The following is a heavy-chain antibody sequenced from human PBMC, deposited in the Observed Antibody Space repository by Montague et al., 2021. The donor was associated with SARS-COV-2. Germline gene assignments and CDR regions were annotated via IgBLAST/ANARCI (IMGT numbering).Heavy chain of an antibody. Sequence: SRRLSCAASKFSFSSYALHWVRQAPGKGLEWVAVISYVGSSQYYADSVKGWFTISRDNSKNALYLQMSSLRAEDTAVYYCARPSYYDILTGNGGLEYWGQGTLVTVSS. D-gene: IGHD3-9*01. CDR3: ARPSYYDILTGNGGLEY. CDR2: ISYVGSSQ. CDR1: KFSFSSYA. J-gene: IGHJ4*02. V-gene: IGHV3-30*04.